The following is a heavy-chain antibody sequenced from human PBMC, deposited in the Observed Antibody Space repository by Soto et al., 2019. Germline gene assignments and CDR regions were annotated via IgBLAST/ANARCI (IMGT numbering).Heavy chain of an antibody. Sequence: ASVKVSCKASGYTFTSYGISWVRQAPGQGLEWMGWISAYNGNTNYAQKLQGRVTMTTDTSTSTAYMELRSLRSDDTAVYYCAFTGILTGYSPLDPWGQGTLVTVSS. J-gene: IGHJ5*02. CDR3: AFTGILTGYSPLDP. CDR1: GYTFTSYG. CDR2: ISAYNGNT. D-gene: IGHD3-9*01. V-gene: IGHV1-18*01.